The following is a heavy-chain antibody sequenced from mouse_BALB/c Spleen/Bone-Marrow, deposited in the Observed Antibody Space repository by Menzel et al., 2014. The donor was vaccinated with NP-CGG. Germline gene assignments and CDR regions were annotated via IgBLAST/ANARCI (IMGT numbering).Heavy chain of an antibody. Sequence: VQLQQSGPGLVAPSQSLSITCTVSGFSLTSYDISWIRQPPGKGLEWLGVIWTGGGTNYNSAFMSRLSISKDNSMSQVFLKMNSLQTDDTAIYYCVRPFAYWGQGTLVTVSA. J-gene: IGHJ3*01. CDR3: VRPFAY. V-gene: IGHV2-9-2*01. CDR1: GFSLTSYD. CDR2: IWTGGGT.